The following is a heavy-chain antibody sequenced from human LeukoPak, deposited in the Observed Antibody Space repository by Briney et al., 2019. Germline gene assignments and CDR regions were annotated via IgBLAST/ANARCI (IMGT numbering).Heavy chain of an antibody. CDR1: GGSVSSGSYH. J-gene: IGHJ6*02. Sequence: KSSETLSLTCTVSGGSVSSGSYHWSWIRQPPGKGLEWIGYIYYSGTTNYNPSLKSRVTISVDTSKNQFSLKLTSVTAADTAVYYCASRYSSGWYSYYYYYGMDVWGQGTTVTVSS. D-gene: IGHD6-19*01. CDR3: ASRYSSGWYSYYYYYGMDV. CDR2: IYYSGTT. V-gene: IGHV4-61*01.